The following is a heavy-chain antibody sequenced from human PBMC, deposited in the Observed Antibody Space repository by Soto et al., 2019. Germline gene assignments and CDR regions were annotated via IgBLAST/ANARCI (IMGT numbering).Heavy chain of an antibody. Sequence: SVKVSCKASGGTFSSYTISWVRQAPGQGLEWMGRIIPILGIANYAQKFQGRVTITADKSTSTAYMELSSLRSEDTAVYYCARDGVVPAAMHYSGYEDAFNYWGQGTLVTVSS. J-gene: IGHJ4*02. CDR2: IIPILGIA. CDR1: GGTFSSYT. V-gene: IGHV1-69*04. D-gene: IGHD2-2*01. CDR3: ARDGVVPAAMHYSGYEDAFNY.